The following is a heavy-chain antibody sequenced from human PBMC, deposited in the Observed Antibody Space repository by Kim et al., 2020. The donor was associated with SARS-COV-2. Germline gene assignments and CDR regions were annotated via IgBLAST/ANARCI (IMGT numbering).Heavy chain of an antibody. CDR1: GGSVSSSSYH. CDR3: ARHVVIGRVPDWFDP. J-gene: IGHJ5*02. Sequence: SETLSLTCTVSGGSVSSSSYHWGWIRQAPGKGLEWIGTIYDSGTTYYNPSLKSRVTISVDTSKNHFSLKLSSGTAADTALYYCARHVVIGRVPDWFDPWGQGTLVTVSS. CDR2: IYDSGTT. D-gene: IGHD2-15*01. V-gene: IGHV4-39*01.